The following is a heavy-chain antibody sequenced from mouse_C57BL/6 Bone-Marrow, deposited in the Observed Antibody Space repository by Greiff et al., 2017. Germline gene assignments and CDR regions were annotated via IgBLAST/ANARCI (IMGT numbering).Heavy chain of an antibody. J-gene: IGHJ3*01. CDR1: GYTFTSYW. CDR3: ARDYGSSYEAWFAY. D-gene: IGHD1-1*01. Sequence: VQLQQPGAELVMPGASVKLSCKASGYTFTSYWMHWVKQRPGQGLEWIGEIDPSDSYTNYNQKVKGKSTLTVDKSSSTAYMQLSSLTSEDSAVYYCARDYGSSYEAWFAYWGQGTLVTVAA. V-gene: IGHV1-69*01. CDR2: IDPSDSYT.